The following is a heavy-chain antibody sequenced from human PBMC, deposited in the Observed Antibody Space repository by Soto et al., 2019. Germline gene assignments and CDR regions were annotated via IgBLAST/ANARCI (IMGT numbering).Heavy chain of an antibody. V-gene: IGHV3-30*03. CDR1: GFTFSSYG. CDR2: ISYDGSNK. CDR3: ARDLGYYDSSGRRSAFDI. J-gene: IGHJ3*02. D-gene: IGHD3-22*01. Sequence: GGSLRLSCAGSGFTFSSYGMHWVRQAPGKGLEWVAVISYDGSNKYYADSVKGRFTISRDNAKNSLYLQMNSLRAEDTAVYYCARDLGYYDSSGRRSAFDIWGQGTMVTVSS.